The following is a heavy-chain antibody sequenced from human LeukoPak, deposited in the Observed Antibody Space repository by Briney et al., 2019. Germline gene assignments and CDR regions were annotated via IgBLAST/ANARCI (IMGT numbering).Heavy chain of an antibody. J-gene: IGHJ5*02. Sequence: PSETLSPTCTDSGGSISSYYWRWIRQPPGKGLEWIGYIYYSGSTNYNPSLKSRVTISVDTSKNQFSLKLSSVTAADTAVYYCARVSVDIVATTHYNWFDPWGQGTLVTVSS. CDR2: IYYSGST. CDR3: ARVSVDIVATTHYNWFDP. CDR1: GGSISSYY. V-gene: IGHV4-59*08. D-gene: IGHD5-12*01.